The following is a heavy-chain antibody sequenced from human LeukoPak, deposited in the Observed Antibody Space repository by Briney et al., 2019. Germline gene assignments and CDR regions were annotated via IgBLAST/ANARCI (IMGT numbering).Heavy chain of an antibody. J-gene: IGHJ4*02. Sequence: ASVKVSCKASGYTFTSYYMHWVRHAPGQGLEWMGIINPSGGSTSYAQKFQGRVTMTRDMSTSTVYMELSSLRSEDTAVYYCARDLSLITGTTYFDYWGQGTLVTVSS. D-gene: IGHD1-7*01. CDR3: ARDLSLITGTTYFDY. CDR1: GYTFTSYY. CDR2: INPSGGST. V-gene: IGHV1-46*01.